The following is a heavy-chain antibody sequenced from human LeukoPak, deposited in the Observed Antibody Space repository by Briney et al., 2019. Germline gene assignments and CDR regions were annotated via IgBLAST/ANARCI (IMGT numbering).Heavy chain of an antibody. J-gene: IGHJ4*02. D-gene: IGHD2-8*01. CDR2: ISGSGGST. V-gene: IGHV3-23*01. Sequence: GGSLRLSCAASGFIFSSYAMSWVRQAPGKGLEWVTTISGSGGSTYYAGSVKGRFTISRDNSKNTVYLQMNSLRAEDTAVYYCAKDRSCTNDVCHGDFDYWGQGTLVTVSS. CDR3: AKDRSCTNDVCHGDFDY. CDR1: GFIFSSYA.